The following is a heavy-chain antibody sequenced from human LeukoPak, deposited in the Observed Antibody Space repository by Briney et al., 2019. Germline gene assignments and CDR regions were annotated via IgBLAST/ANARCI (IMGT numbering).Heavy chain of an antibody. V-gene: IGHV3-48*04. Sequence: GGSLRLSCAASGFTFSSYTMNWVRQPPGKGLEWVSNIGTSSTTIYYADSVKGRFTISRDNAKNSLKLQMSSLRAEDTAVYYCARRPYSGWYYFDYWGQGTLVTVSS. CDR1: GFTFSSYT. J-gene: IGHJ4*02. D-gene: IGHD6-19*01. CDR2: IGTSSTTI. CDR3: ARRPYSGWYYFDY.